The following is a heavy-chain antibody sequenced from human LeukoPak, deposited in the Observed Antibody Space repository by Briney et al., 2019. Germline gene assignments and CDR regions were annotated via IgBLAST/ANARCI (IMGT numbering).Heavy chain of an antibody. CDR3: ARGEACSSTSCYFSLVDY. J-gene: IGHJ4*02. D-gene: IGHD2-2*01. V-gene: IGHV3-20*04. CDR1: GFTFDDYG. CDR2: INWNGGRR. Sequence: PGGSLRLSCAASGFTFDDYGMSWVREAPGKGLERDSGINWNGGRRGYADSVKGRFTISRDNAKNFLHLQMNSLRAEDTALYYCARGEACSSTSCYFSLVDYWGQGALVTVSS.